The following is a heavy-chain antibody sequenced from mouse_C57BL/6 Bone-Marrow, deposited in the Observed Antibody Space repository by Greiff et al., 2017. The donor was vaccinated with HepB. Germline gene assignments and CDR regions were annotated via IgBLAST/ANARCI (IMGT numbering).Heavy chain of an antibody. V-gene: IGHV1-80*01. CDR1: GYAFSSYW. CDR3: ARSSPYYGSSYWYFDV. D-gene: IGHD1-1*01. Sequence: QVQLQQSGAELVKPGASVKISCKASGYAFSSYWMNWVKQRPGKGLEWIGQIYPGDGDTNYNGKFKGKATLTADKSSSTAYMQLSSLTSEDSAVYFCARSSPYYGSSYWYFDVWGTGTTVTVSS. J-gene: IGHJ1*03. CDR2: IYPGDGDT.